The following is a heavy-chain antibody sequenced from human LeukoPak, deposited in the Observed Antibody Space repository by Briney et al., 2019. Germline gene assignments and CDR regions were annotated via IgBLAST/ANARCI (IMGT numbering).Heavy chain of an antibody. CDR3: ARVLSGSYDNYFDY. Sequence: GGSLRLSCAASGFTFSSYDMHWVRQAPGKGLEWVAVISYDGSDKYYVDSVKGRFTISRDHSKNTLYLQMNSLKAEDAAVYYCARVLSGSYDNYFDYWGQGTLVTVSS. CDR2: ISYDGSDK. V-gene: IGHV3-30*03. D-gene: IGHD1-26*01. J-gene: IGHJ4*02. CDR1: GFTFSSYD.